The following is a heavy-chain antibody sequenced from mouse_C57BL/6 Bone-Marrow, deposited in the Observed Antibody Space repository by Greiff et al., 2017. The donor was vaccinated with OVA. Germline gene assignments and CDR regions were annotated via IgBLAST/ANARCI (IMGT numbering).Heavy chain of an antibody. D-gene: IGHD1-1*01. CDR2: IYPGSGNT. V-gene: IGHV1-76*01. J-gene: IGHJ2*01. Sequence: VQLQQSGAELVRPGASVKLSCKASGYTFTDYYINWVKQRPGQGLEWIARIYPGSGNTYYNEKFKGKATLTAEKSSSTAYMQLSSLTSEDSAVYFCARSGTTVVDAYYFDYWGQGTTLTVSS. CDR1: GYTFTDYY. CDR3: ARSGTTVVDAYYFDY.